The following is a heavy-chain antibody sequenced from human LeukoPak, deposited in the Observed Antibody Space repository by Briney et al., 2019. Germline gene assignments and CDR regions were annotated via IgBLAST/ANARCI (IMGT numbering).Heavy chain of an antibody. V-gene: IGHV5-51*01. J-gene: IGHJ4*02. CDR3: ARGFYYFDY. Sequence: GESLQISCKGSGYSFSSYWIAWVRQMPGKGLEWMGIVYPGDSDTRYSPSFQGQVTISADKSISTAYLHWSSLKASDTAVYYCARGFYYFDYWGQGTLVTVSS. CDR2: VYPGDSDT. D-gene: IGHD2/OR15-2a*01. CDR1: GYSFSSYW.